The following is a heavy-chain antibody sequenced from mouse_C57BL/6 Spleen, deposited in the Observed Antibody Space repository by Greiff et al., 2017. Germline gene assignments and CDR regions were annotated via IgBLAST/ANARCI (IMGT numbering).Heavy chain of an antibody. J-gene: IGHJ2*01. CDR2: IYPGDGDT. V-gene: IGHV1-80*01. Sequence: VKLQESGAELVKPGASVKISCKASGYAFSSYWMNWVKQRPGKGLEWIGQIYPGDGDTNYNGKFKGKATLTADKSSSTAYMQLSSLTSEDSAVYFCARLEGVYDYDGDYWGQGTTLTVSS. CDR3: ARLEGVYDYDGDY. CDR1: GYAFSSYW. D-gene: IGHD2-4*01.